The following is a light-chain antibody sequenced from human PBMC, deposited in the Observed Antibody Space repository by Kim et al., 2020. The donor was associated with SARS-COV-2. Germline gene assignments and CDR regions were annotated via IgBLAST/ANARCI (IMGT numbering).Light chain of an antibody. CDR1: SSDVGVYKY. CDR2: DVT. J-gene: IGLJ2*01. CDR3: SSYTTSSTV. Sequence: QSALTQPASVSGSPGQSITISCTGISSDVGVYKYVSWYQQHPGKAPKLMLYDVTNRPSGVSNRFSGSKSGNTASLTISGLQAEDEADYYCSSYTTSSTVFSGGTKLTVL. V-gene: IGLV2-14*03.